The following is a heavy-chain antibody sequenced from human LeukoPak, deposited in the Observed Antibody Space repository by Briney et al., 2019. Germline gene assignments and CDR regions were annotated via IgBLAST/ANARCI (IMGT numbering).Heavy chain of an antibody. J-gene: IGHJ3*02. V-gene: IGHV4-34*01. CDR1: GGSFSGYY. Sequence: SETLSLTCAVYGGSFSGYYWSWIRQPPGKGLEWIGEINHSGSTNYNPSLKSRVTISVDTSKNQVSLKLSSVTAADTAVYYCARGGMVNLRGAFDIWGQGTMVTVSS. CDR2: INHSGST. D-gene: IGHD3-10*01. CDR3: ARGGMVNLRGAFDI.